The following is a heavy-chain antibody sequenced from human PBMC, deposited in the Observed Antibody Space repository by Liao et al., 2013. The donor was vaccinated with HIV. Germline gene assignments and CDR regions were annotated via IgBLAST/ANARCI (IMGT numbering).Heavy chain of an antibody. J-gene: IGHJ4*02. CDR2: INHSGST. V-gene: IGHV4-34*01. CDR3: ARGHPQGYFDY. CDR1: GGSFSGYY. Sequence: QVQLQQWGAGLVKPSETLSLTCAVYGGSFSGYYWSWIRQPPGKGLEWIGEINHSGSTNYNPSLKSRVTISVDTSKNQFSLKLSSVTAADTAVYYCARGHPQGYFDYWGQGTLVTVSS.